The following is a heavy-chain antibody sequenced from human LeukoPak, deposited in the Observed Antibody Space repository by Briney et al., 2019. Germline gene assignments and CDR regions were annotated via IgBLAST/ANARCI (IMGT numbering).Heavy chain of an antibody. Sequence: PGGSLRLSCAASGFTFSSYAMSWVRQAPGMGLEWVSAISGNGGSTYYADSVKGRFTISRDNSKNTLYLQMNSLRAEDTALYYCAQDSYCSGGSCYQQNWGQGTLVTVSS. CDR2: ISGNGGST. V-gene: IGHV3-23*01. J-gene: IGHJ4*02. D-gene: IGHD2-15*01. CDR3: AQDSYCSGGSCYQQN. CDR1: GFTFSSYA.